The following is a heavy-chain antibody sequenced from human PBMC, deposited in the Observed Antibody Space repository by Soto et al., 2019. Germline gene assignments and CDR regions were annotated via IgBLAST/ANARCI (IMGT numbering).Heavy chain of an antibody. J-gene: IGHJ6*02. Sequence: QLQLQESGSGLVKPAQTLSLTCAVSGGSISSGDYAWSWIRQPPGKGLEWIGYIYHSGSTYYNPSRKSRLTILVDRSKNQFSLRLSSVTAADTAVYYCARYCSGYTCNSLGAYYGMDVWGQGTTVTVSS. CDR3: ARYCSGYTCNSLGAYYGMDV. CDR1: GGSISSGDYA. D-gene: IGHD2-15*01. CDR2: IYHSGST. V-gene: IGHV4-30-2*01.